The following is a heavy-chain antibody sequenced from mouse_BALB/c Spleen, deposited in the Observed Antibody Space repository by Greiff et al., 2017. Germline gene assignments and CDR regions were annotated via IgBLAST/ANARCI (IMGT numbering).Heavy chain of an antibody. CDR2: ISSGGST. CDR3: ARRNLYDGYYYFDY. V-gene: IGHV5-6-5*01. D-gene: IGHD2-3*01. Sequence: EVQVVESGGGLVKPGGSLKLSCAASGFTFSSYAMSWVRQTPEKRLEWVASISSGGSTYYPDSVKGRFTISRDNAKNTLYLQMSSLKSEDTAMYYCARRNLYDGYYYFDYWGQGTTLTVSS. J-gene: IGHJ2*01. CDR1: GFTFSSYA.